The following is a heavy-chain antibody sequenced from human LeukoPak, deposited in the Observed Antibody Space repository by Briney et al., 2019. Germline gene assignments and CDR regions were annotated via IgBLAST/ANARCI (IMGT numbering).Heavy chain of an antibody. J-gene: IGHJ5*02. CDR3: ARDNSLYSSSSP. CDR2: ISGSGGST. D-gene: IGHD6-6*01. V-gene: IGHV3-23*01. CDR1: GFTFSSYA. Sequence: PGGSLRLSCAASGFTFSSYAMSWVRQAPGKGLEWVSAISGSGGSTYYADSVKGRFTISRDNSKNTLYLQMNSLRAEDTAVYYCARDNSLYSSSSPWGQGTLVTVSS.